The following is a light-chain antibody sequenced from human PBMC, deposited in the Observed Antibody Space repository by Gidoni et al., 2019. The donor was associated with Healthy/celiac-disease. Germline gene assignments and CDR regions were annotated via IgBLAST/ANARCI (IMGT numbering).Light chain of an antibody. CDR1: QSVNGY. J-gene: IGKJ1*01. V-gene: IGKV3-15*01. Sequence: EIVMTQSPASLSVSPGERATLSCRASQSVNGYLAWYQHKPGQAPRLLIYGSSARATGIPARFSGSGSGTEFTLTISSLQSEDFAVYYCQQYNNWPGTFGQGTQVEIK. CDR3: QQYNNWPGT. CDR2: GSS.